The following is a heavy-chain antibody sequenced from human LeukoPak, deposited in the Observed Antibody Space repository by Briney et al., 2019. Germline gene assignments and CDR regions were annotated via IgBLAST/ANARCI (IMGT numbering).Heavy chain of an antibody. CDR2: IRSKSDGGAS. J-gene: IGHJ5*02. D-gene: IGHD2-21*02. V-gene: IGHV3-15*01. Sequence: GGSLRLSCSASGFTFSKVWMTWVRQAPGKGLEWVGRIRSKSDGGASEYAAPVKGRFSISRDDSNNTLYLEMISLKAEDTAIYYCTTDVNRFMVTASSWGQGTLVTVSS. CDR3: TTDVNRFMVTASS. CDR1: GFTFSKVW.